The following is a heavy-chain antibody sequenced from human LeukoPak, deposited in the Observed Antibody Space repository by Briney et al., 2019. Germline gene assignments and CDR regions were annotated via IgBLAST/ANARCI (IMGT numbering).Heavy chain of an antibody. J-gene: IGHJ4*02. CDR1: GFTFRRYE. Sequence: GRSLRLSCEDSGFTFRRYEMNRVRQAPGKGLEWLAYLRRGGSAFSYADSVKGRFTIARDNAKNSVYLEMNSLRADDTAVYYCARSARLMKGVVEVTALDDWGQGTLVTVSS. V-gene: IGHV3-48*03. CDR2: LRRGGSAF. CDR3: ARSARLMKGVVEVTALDD. D-gene: IGHD3-3*01.